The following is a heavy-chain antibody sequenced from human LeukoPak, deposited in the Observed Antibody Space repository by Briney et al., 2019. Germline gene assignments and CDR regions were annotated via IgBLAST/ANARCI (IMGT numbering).Heavy chain of an antibody. CDR1: GFTFSSYE. J-gene: IGHJ4*02. Sequence: GGSLRLSCAASGFTFSSYEMNWVRQAPGKGLEWVSYISSSGSTVYYADSVKGRFTISRDNAKNSVYLQMNSLRAEDTAVYYCARSVMVRGLDYWGQGTLVTVSS. CDR2: ISSSGSTV. D-gene: IGHD3-10*01. V-gene: IGHV3-48*03. CDR3: ARSVMVRGLDY.